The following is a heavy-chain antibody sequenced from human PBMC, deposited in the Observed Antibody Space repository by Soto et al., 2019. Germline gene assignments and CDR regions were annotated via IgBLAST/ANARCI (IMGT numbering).Heavy chain of an antibody. D-gene: IGHD5-18*01. CDR2: INSDGSST. CDR1: GFTFSSYW. Sequence: GGSLRLSCAASGFTFSSYWMHWVRQAPGKGLVWVSRINSDGSSTSYADSVKGRFTISRDNAKNTLYLQMNSLRAEDTAVYYCARDPRDTAMVTYYYYGMDVWGQGTTVTVSS. V-gene: IGHV3-74*01. CDR3: ARDPRDTAMVTYYYYGMDV. J-gene: IGHJ6*02.